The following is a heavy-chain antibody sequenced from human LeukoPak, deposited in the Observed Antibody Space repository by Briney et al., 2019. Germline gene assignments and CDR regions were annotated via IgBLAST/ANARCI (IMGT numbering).Heavy chain of an antibody. J-gene: IGHJ4*02. D-gene: IGHD2-15*01. Sequence: GESLKISCKGSGYSFTSYWIGWVRQMPGKGLEWMGIIYPGDSDTRYSPSFQGQVTISADKSISTAYLQWSSLKASDTAMYYCASRDCSGGSCYLYFDYWGQGTLVTVSS. V-gene: IGHV5-51*01. CDR2: IYPGDSDT. CDR1: GYSFTSYW. CDR3: ASRDCSGGSCYLYFDY.